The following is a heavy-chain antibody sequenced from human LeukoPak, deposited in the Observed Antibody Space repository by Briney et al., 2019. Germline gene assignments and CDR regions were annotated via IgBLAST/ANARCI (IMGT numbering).Heavy chain of an antibody. D-gene: IGHD4-17*01. J-gene: IGHJ4*02. CDR2: INHSGST. V-gene: IGHV4-61*01. CDR1: GDSVSSGSFY. Sequence: SETLSLTCTVSGDSVSSGSFYWSWIRQPPGKGLEWIGEINHSGSTNYNPSLKSRVTISVDTSKNQFSLKLSSVTAADTAVYYCARVNTTVTTTYDYWGQGTLVTVSS. CDR3: ARVNTTVTTTYDY.